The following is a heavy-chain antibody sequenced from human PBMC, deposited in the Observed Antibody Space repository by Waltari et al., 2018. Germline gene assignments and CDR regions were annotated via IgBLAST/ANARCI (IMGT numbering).Heavy chain of an antibody. D-gene: IGHD4-17*01. V-gene: IGHV4-39*01. CDR2: IYYSGST. J-gene: IGHJ4*02. CDR1: GGSISSSSYY. Sequence: QPQLQESGPGLVKPSETLSLTCTVSGGSISSSSYYWGWIRQPPGKGLEWIGSIYYSGSTYYNPSLKSRVTISVDTSKNQFSLKLSSVTAADTAVYYCARRTLGVYGGNSLSFDYWGQGTLVTVSS. CDR3: ARRTLGVYGGNSLSFDY.